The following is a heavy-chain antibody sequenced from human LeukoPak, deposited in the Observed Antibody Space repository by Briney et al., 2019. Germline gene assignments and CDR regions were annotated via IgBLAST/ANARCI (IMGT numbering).Heavy chain of an antibody. Sequence: ASVKVSCKASGYTFTLYGISWVRQAPGQGLEWMGWISAYNGNTNYGQKVQGRVTMTTDTSTSTAYMELRSLRSDDTAVYYCARVGYNYGSGYFDYWGQGTLVTVSS. CDR1: GYTFTLYG. CDR2: ISAYNGNT. J-gene: IGHJ4*02. D-gene: IGHD5-18*01. V-gene: IGHV1-18*01. CDR3: ARVGYNYGSGYFDY.